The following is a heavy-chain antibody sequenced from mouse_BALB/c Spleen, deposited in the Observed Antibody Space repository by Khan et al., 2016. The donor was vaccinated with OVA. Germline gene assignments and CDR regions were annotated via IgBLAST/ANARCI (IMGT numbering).Heavy chain of an antibody. CDR1: GFSLTSYG. J-gene: IGHJ4*01. CDR3: ARDFYYCGSRNAMEY. CDR2: ISSDGST. D-gene: IGHD1-1*01. V-gene: IGHV2-2*02. Sequence: QVQLMQSGPGLVQPSQTLSITCTVSGFSLTSYGVHWVRQSPGKGLEWLGVISSDGSTDYNAAFISRLIIIKDNSKSQVFFKMNSLQANDTYIYYSARDFYYCGSRNAMEYWGQGTSVTVSS.